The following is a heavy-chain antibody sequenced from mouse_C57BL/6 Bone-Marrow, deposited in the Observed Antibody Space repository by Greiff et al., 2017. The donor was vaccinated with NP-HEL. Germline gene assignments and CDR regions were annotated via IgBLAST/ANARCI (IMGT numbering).Heavy chain of an antibody. Sequence: QVQLQQSGAELMKPGASVKLSCKATGYTFTGYWIEWVKQRPGHGLEWIGEILPGSGSTNYNEKFKGKATFTADTSSTTAYMQLSSLTTEDSAIYYCARKEDYYGSSSHWYFDVWGTGTTVTVSS. D-gene: IGHD1-1*01. CDR2: ILPGSGST. V-gene: IGHV1-9*01. CDR3: ARKEDYYGSSSHWYFDV. CDR1: GYTFTGYW. J-gene: IGHJ1*03.